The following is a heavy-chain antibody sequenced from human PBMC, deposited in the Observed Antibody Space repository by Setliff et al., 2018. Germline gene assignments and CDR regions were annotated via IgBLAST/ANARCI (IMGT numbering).Heavy chain of an antibody. J-gene: IGHJ3*02. CDR1: GGSFSGYY. D-gene: IGHD3-22*01. Sequence: SETLSLTCAVYGGSFSGYYWSWIRQPPGKGLEWIGEINHSGSTNYNPSLKSRVTISVDTSKNQLSLNLSSVTAADTAMYYCARDYYDSRGSYAFDIWGQGTVVTVSS. CDR2: INHSGST. V-gene: IGHV4-34*01. CDR3: ARDYYDSRGSYAFDI.